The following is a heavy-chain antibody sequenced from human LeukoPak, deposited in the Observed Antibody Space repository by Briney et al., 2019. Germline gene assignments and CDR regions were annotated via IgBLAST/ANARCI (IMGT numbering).Heavy chain of an antibody. D-gene: IGHD6-13*01. CDR3: ARDRAAAGHYYYYMDV. Sequence: SVKVSCKASGGTFSSYAISWVRQAPGQGLEWMGGIIPNFGTANYAQKFQGRVTITADESTSTAYMELSSLRSEDTAVYYCARDRAAAGHYYYYMDVWGKGTTVTVSS. CDR2: IIPNFGTA. CDR1: GGTFSSYA. V-gene: IGHV1-69*01. J-gene: IGHJ6*03.